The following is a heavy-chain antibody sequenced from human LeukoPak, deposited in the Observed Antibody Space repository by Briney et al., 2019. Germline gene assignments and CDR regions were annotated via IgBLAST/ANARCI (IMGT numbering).Heavy chain of an antibody. CDR3: AREGMVRGVIIN. CDR1: GFTFSSYS. J-gene: IGHJ4*02. D-gene: IGHD3-10*01. CDR2: ISSSSSYI. V-gene: IGHV3-21*01. Sequence: GGSLRLSCAASGFTFSSYSMNWVRQAPGKGLEWVSSISSSSSYIYYADSVKGRFTISRDNAKNSLCLQMNSLRAEDTAVYYCAREGMVRGVIINWGQGTLVTVSS.